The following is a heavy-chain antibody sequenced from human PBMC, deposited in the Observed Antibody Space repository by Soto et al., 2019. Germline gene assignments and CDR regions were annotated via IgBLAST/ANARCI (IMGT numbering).Heavy chain of an antibody. CDR2: INHSRTT. V-gene: IGHV4-34*01. Sequence: SETLSLTSAVPGGSFSGYYWGWIRQPPGKGREWIGEINHSRTTNYNPSLKSRVTISVDTSKSHFSLKLSSVTAADTAVYYCARLSIAGRAVDYYYYYGMDVWGQGTTVTVSS. J-gene: IGHJ6*02. CDR3: ARLSIAGRAVDYYYYYGMDV. CDR1: GGSFSGYY. D-gene: IGHD6-6*01.